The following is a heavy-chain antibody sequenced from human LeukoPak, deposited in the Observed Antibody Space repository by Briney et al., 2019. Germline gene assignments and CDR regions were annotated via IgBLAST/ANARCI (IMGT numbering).Heavy chain of an antibody. Sequence: SETLSLTCTVSGGSISSYYWSWIRQPPGKGLEWIGYIYYSGSTNYNPSLKSRVTTSVDTSKNQFSLKLSSVTAADTAVYYCARALWTYGSGSYYYYYYMDVWGKGTTVTVSS. J-gene: IGHJ6*03. V-gene: IGHV4-59*01. CDR2: IYYSGST. CDR1: GGSISSYY. CDR3: ARALWTYGSGSYYYYYYMDV. D-gene: IGHD3-10*01.